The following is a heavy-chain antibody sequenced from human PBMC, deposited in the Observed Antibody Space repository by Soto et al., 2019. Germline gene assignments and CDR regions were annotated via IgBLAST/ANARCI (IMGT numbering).Heavy chain of an antibody. CDR2: IIPIFGTA. J-gene: IGHJ4*02. V-gene: IGHV1-69*13. D-gene: IGHD5-18*01. CDR1: GGTFSSYA. Sequence: SVKVSCKASGGTFSSYAISWVRQAPVQGLEWMGGIIPIFGTANYAQKFQGRVTITADESTSTAYMELSSLRSEDTAVYYCARDAGDPDSYGRYYFDYWGQGTLVTVSS. CDR3: ARDAGDPDSYGRYYFDY.